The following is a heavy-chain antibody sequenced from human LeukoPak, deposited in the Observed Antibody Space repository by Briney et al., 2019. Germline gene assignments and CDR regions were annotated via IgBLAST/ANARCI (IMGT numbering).Heavy chain of an antibody. CDR3: AREDRSGYDGEYYGMDV. J-gene: IGHJ6*02. V-gene: IGHV4-59*12. Sequence: SETLSLTCTVSGGSISSYYWSWIRQPPGKGLEWIGYIYYSGSTNYNPSLKSRVTISVDTSKNQFSLKLSSVTAADTAVYYCAREDRSGYDGEYYGMDVWGQGTTVTVSS. CDR1: GGSISSYY. CDR2: IYYSGST. D-gene: IGHD5-12*01.